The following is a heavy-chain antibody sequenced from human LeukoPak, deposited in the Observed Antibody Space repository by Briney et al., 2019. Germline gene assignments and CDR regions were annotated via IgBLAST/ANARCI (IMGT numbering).Heavy chain of an antibody. D-gene: IGHD4-17*01. CDR2: ISSSSSYI. CDR1: GFSFSTYA. V-gene: IGHV3-21*01. CDR3: ARDPISRGYGDYPPPHDY. J-gene: IGHJ4*02. Sequence: GGSLRLSCAASGFSFSTYAMTWVRQAPGKGLEWVSSISSSSSYIYYADSVKGRFTISRDNAKNSLYLQMNSLRAEDTAVYYCARDPISRGYGDYPPPHDYWGQGTLVTVSS.